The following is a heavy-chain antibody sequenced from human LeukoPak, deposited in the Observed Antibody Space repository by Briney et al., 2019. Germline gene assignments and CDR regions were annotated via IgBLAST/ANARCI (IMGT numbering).Heavy chain of an antibody. CDR1: GGSFSAYY. CDR3: ARGQGTVTTH. Sequence: PSETLSLTCAVSGGSFSAYYWTWLRQPPGKGLEWVGEINHSGSANYNPPLKGRVTISLDTSKNQFSLKLSSVTAADTAVYYCARGQGTVTTHWGQGTLVTVSS. CDR2: INHSGSA. D-gene: IGHD4-17*01. J-gene: IGHJ4*02. V-gene: IGHV4-34*01.